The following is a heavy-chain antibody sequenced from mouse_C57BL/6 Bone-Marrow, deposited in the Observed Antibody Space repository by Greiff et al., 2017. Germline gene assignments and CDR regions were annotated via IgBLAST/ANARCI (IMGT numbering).Heavy chain of an antibody. CDR1: GFTFSSYA. Sequence: EVKLVESGEGLVKPGGSLKLSCAASGFTFSSYALSWVRQTPEKRLEWVAYISSGGDYISYAGTVKGRFPISRDNARNTLYLQMSSLKSEDTAMYYGTSLYYYGWYFDVWGTGTTVTVSS. V-gene: IGHV5-9-1*02. J-gene: IGHJ1*03. CDR3: TSLYYYGWYFDV. D-gene: IGHD1-1*01. CDR2: ISSGGDYI.